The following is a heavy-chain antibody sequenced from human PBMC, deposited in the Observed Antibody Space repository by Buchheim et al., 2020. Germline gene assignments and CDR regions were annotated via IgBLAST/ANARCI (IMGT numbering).Heavy chain of an antibody. CDR2: ICASGGST. J-gene: IGHJ1*01. D-gene: IGHD3-10*01. CDR3: ATDPHYPSGSY. CDR1: GFTFSGYE. V-gene: IGHV3-48*03. Sequence: EVFLVESGGGLVQPGGSLRLSCAASGFTFSGYEMNWVRQAPGKGLECIAYICASGGSTYYADSVRGRFTISRDNAKNSLYLQMNSLRVEDTAVYYCATDPHYPSGSYWGRGTL.